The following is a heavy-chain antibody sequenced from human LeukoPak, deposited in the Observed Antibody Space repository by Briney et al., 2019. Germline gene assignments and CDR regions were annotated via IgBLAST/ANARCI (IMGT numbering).Heavy chain of an antibody. D-gene: IGHD6-19*01. V-gene: IGHV3-53*01. CDR1: GFTVSNNY. J-gene: IGHJ3*02. Sequence: GGSLRLSCAASGFTVSNNYMSWVRQAPGKGLEWVSVIYSGGSTYYADSVKGRFTISRDNSKNTLYLQMNSLRAEDTAVYYCAKGYGNGWYRSSLSSLVGDAFDIWGQGTMVTVSS. CDR3: AKGYGNGWYRSSLSSLVGDAFDI. CDR2: IYSGGST.